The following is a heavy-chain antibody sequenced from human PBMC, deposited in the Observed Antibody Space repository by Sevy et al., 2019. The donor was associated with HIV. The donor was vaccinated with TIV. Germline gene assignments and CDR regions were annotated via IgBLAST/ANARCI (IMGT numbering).Heavy chain of an antibody. Sequence: GGSLRLSCTASGFTFGDYCMSWVRQAPGKGLEWVAFLKSDVYGGTVDHAASVRGRFVISRDASKTIAYLQMNDLKTEDTGVYYCTREKAAQSIFDYWGQGALVTVSS. V-gene: IGHV3-49*04. CDR2: LKSDVYGGTV. CDR1: GFTFGDYC. CDR3: TREKAAQSIFDY. J-gene: IGHJ4*02. D-gene: IGHD6-13*01.